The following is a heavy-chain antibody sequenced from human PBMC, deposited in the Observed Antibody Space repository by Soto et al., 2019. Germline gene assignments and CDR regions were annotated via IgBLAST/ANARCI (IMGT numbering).Heavy chain of an antibody. CDR3: ARVICSGGSCYSGWFDP. J-gene: IGHJ5*02. D-gene: IGHD2-15*01. V-gene: IGHV1-69*13. CDR2: IIPIFGTA. CDR1: GGTFSSYA. Sequence: ASVKVSCKASGGTFSSYAISWVRQAPGQGLEWMGRIIPIFGTANYAQKFQGRVTITADESTSTAYMELSSLRSEDTAVYYCARVICSGGSCYSGWFDPWGQGTLVTVSS.